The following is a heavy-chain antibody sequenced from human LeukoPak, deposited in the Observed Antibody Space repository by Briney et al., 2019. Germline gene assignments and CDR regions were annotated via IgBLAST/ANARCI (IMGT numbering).Heavy chain of an antibody. J-gene: IGHJ4*02. D-gene: IGHD5-18*01. CDR3: ACGYSYGVDY. V-gene: IGHV3-30-3*01. CDR2: ISYDGSNK. CDR1: GFTFSNYA. Sequence: GGSLRLSCAASGFTFSNYAMHWVRQAPGKGLEWVAVISYDGSNKYYADSAKGRFTISRDNSKNTLYLQMNSLRPDDTAVYYSACGYSYGVDYWGQGTLVTVSS.